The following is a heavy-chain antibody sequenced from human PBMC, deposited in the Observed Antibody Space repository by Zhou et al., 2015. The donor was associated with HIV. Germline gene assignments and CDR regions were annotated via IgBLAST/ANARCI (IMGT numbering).Heavy chain of an antibody. CDR3: GRGDRTYYYYSYYIDV. Sequence: VQLVESGGGLVKPGGSLRLSCAASGFTLNNFAMHWVRQGPVKGLEWVAGISYDGRDKEYIDSVKGRFTISRDTSKNTVYLEMKSLTDDDTAVYYCGRGDRTYYYYSYYIDVWGKGTTVTVSS. CDR1: GFTLNNFA. V-gene: IGHV3-30*10. D-gene: IGHD1-14*01. CDR2: ISYDGRDK. J-gene: IGHJ6*03.